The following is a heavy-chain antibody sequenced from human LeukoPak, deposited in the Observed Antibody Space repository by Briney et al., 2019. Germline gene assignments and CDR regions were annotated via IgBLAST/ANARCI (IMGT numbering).Heavy chain of an antibody. CDR1: GFTFSSYE. D-gene: IGHD6-13*01. CDR2: ISSSGSTI. V-gene: IGHV3-48*03. CDR3: ASDIAAAGGVDY. Sequence: GGSLRLSCAASGFTFSSYEMNWVRQAPGKGLEGVSYISSSGSTIYYADSVKGRFTISRDNAKNSLYLQMNSLRAEDTAVYYCASDIAAAGGVDYWGQGTRVTVSS. J-gene: IGHJ4*02.